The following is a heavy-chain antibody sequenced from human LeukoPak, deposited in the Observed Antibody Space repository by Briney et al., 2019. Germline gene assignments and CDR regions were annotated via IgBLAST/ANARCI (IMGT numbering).Heavy chain of an antibody. CDR1: GFTFSNYW. CDR2: INSDGSST. Sequence: PGGSLRLSCAASGFTFSNYWMHWVRQAPGKGLVWVSRINSDGSSTSYADSVKGRFTISRDNAKNTLYLQMNSLRAEDTAVYYCAKDMRKNYYDSSGYNYWGQGTLVTVSS. J-gene: IGHJ4*02. V-gene: IGHV3-74*01. CDR3: AKDMRKNYYDSSGYNY. D-gene: IGHD3-22*01.